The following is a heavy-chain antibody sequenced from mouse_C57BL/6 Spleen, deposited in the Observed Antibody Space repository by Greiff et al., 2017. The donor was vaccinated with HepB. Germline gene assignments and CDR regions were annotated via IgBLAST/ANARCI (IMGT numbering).Heavy chain of an antibody. Sequence: QVQLKQPGAELVKPGASVKMSCKASGYTFTSYWITWVKQRPGQGLEWIGDIYPGSGSTNYNEKFKSKATLTVDTSSSTAYMQLSSLTSEDSAVYYCAKTLYGSAMDYWGQGTSVTVSS. V-gene: IGHV1-55*01. J-gene: IGHJ4*01. D-gene: IGHD1-1*01. CDR2: IYPGSGST. CDR3: AKTLYGSAMDY. CDR1: GYTFTSYW.